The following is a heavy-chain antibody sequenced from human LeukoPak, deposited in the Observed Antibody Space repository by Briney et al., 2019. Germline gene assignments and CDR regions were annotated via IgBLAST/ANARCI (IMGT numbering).Heavy chain of an antibody. CDR2: ISGDGGST. V-gene: IGHV3-43*02. CDR3: AKDKDYGDYLDY. D-gene: IGHD4-17*01. J-gene: IGHJ4*02. CDR1: GFTFDDYA. Sequence: GGSLRLSCAASGFTFDDYAMHWVRQAPGKGLEWVSLISGDGGSTYCADSVKGRFTISRDNSKNSLYLQMNSLRTEDTALYYCAKDKDYGDYLDYWGQGTLVTVSS.